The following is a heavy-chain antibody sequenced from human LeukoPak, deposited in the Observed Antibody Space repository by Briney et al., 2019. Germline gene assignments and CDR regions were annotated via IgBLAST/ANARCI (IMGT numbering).Heavy chain of an antibody. J-gene: IGHJ4*02. Sequence: SETLSLTCTVSGGSISSYYWSWIRQPPGKGLEWIGYIYYSGSTYYNPSLKSRVTISVDTSKNQFSLKLSSVTAADTAVYYCARGDLSRFDYWGQGTLVTVSS. CDR1: GGSISSYY. CDR3: ARGDLSRFDY. CDR2: IYYSGST. D-gene: IGHD2/OR15-2a*01. V-gene: IGHV4-59*08.